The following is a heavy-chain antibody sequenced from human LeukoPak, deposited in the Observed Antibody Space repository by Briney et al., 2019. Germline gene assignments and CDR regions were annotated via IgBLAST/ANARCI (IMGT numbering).Heavy chain of an antibody. CDR2: IYSSGST. J-gene: IGHJ4*02. V-gene: IGHV4-4*07. CDR1: GDSISSFY. D-gene: IGHD6-13*01. CDR3: ARDVVAAAGTWDY. Sequence: PSETLSLICTVSGDSISSFYWSWIRQPAGKGLEWIGRIYSSGSTNYNPSLESRVTMSVDTSKNQLSLKLSSVTAADTAVYYCARDVVAAAGTWDYWGQGTLVTVSS.